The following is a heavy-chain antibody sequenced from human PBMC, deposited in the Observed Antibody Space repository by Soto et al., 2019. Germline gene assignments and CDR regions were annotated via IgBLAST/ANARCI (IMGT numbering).Heavy chain of an antibody. Sequence: GGSLRLSXAASGFTFSNAWMSWVRQAPGKGLEWVGRIKSKTDGGTTDYAAPVKGRFTISRDDSKNTLYLQMNSLKTEDTAVYYCNTFGPNYSGYDPAGYYYYGMDVWGQGTTVTVS. D-gene: IGHD5-12*01. CDR2: IKSKTDGGTT. CDR1: GFTFSNAW. CDR3: NTFGPNYSGYDPAGYYYYGMDV. J-gene: IGHJ6*02. V-gene: IGHV3-15*01.